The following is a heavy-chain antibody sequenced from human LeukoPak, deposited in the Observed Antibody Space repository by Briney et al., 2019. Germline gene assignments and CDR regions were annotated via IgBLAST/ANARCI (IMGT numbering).Heavy chain of an antibody. CDR1: GFTFSSYE. V-gene: IGHV3-48*03. Sequence: GGSLRLSCAASGFTFSSYEMNWVRQAPGKGLKWVAYITSSGRIIYYADSVKGRFTISRDNAKNSLYLQMNSLRAEDTAVYYCASTGGYGSVTCDYYYFGMDVLGQGTTVTVSS. J-gene: IGHJ6*02. CDR3: ASTGGYGSVTCDYYYFGMDV. D-gene: IGHD3-10*01. CDR2: ITSSGRII.